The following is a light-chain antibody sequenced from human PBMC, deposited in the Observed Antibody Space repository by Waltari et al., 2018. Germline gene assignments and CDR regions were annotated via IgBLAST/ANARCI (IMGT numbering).Light chain of an antibody. CDR3: SSYAGSSIPVV. V-gene: IGLV2-23*02. Sequence: SALLQPASVSGSPGQSITISCTGTSSAVGGYNFVSRYQHHPGRAPNLMIYDVNTRPSGVSHRFSGSKSGDTASLTISGLLTEDEADYYCSSYAGSSIPVVFGGGTKLTVL. J-gene: IGLJ2*01. CDR1: SSAVGGYNF. CDR2: DVN.